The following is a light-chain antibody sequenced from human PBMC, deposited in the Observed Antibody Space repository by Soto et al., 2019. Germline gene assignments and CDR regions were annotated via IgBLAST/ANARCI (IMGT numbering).Light chain of an antibody. CDR2: AAS. J-gene: IGKJ1*01. CDR3: QQYSGYWT. Sequence: DIQMTQSPSTLSASVGDRVTITCRASQSISSWLAWYQQKPGKAPKLLIYAASTVQDGVPSRFSGSGSGTEFTLTISSLQPDDFATYYCQQYSGYWTVGQGTKVEIK. V-gene: IGKV1-5*01. CDR1: QSISSW.